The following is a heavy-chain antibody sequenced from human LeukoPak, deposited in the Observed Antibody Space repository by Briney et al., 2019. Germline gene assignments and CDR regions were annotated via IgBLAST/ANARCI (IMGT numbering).Heavy chain of an antibody. V-gene: IGHV3-30*02. Sequence: LAGGSLRLSCAASGFTFSSYGMHWVRQAPGKGLEWVAFIRYDGSNKYYADSVKGRFTISRDNSKNTLYLQMNSLRAEDTAVYYCAKKKSLYYYYGSGSDHDAFDIWGQGTMVTVSS. J-gene: IGHJ3*02. D-gene: IGHD3-10*01. CDR2: IRYDGSNK. CDR1: GFTFSSYG. CDR3: AKKKSLYYYYGSGSDHDAFDI.